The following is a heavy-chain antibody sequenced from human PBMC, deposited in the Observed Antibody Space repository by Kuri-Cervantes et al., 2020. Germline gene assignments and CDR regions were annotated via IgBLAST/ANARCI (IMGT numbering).Heavy chain of an antibody. CDR2: ISSDGGSR. CDR1: GCTFSSYA. D-gene: IGHD3-22*01. CDR3: ARGARGSYDSVGHGVFDI. V-gene: IGHV3-64*02. J-gene: IGHJ3*02. Sequence: GESLKISCPASGCTFSSYAMHWVRQAPGNGREYASAISSDGGSRYYADSVNGRFTISRDNSKNTLYLQMGSLRAEDMAVYYCARGARGSYDSVGHGVFDIWCQGTMVTVSS.